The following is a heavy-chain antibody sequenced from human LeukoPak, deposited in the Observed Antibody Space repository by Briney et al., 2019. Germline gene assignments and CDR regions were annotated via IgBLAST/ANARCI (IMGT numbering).Heavy chain of an antibody. Sequence: SVKVSCKTSGFTFSTSAVQWVRQARGQRLEWIGWIIVGSGATNYAQSLQGRFTITRDMSTNTAYMEPSSLGSEDSAVYYCAAELYGVYTDCCTFHLWGQGTMVTVSS. D-gene: IGHD4-17*01. CDR3: AAELYGVYTDCCTFHL. CDR2: IIVGSGAT. V-gene: IGHV1-58*01. CDR1: GFTFSTSA. J-gene: IGHJ3*01.